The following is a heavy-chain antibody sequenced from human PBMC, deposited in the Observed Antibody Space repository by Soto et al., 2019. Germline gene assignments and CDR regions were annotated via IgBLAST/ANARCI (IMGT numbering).Heavy chain of an antibody. CDR3: ARERSSGYFDY. Sequence: QVQLVESGGGVVQPGRSLRLSCAASGFTFSSYAMHWVRQAPGKGLEWVAVISYDGSNKYYADSVKGRFTISRDNSKNTLYLQMNSLRAEDTAVYYCARERSSGYFDYWGQGTLATFSP. J-gene: IGHJ4*02. D-gene: IGHD6-19*01. CDR2: ISYDGSNK. V-gene: IGHV3-30-3*01. CDR1: GFTFSSYA.